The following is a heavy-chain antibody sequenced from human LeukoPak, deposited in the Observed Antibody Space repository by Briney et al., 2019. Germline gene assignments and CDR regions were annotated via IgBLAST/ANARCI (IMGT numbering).Heavy chain of an antibody. D-gene: IGHD2-2*03. Sequence: PGGSLRLSCTASGFPFGDYAMSWFRQAPGKGLEWVGFIRSKAYGGTIEYAASVKGGFTFSRDDSKSIAYLQMNSLKTEDTAVYYCTRGRMDLDYWGQGTLVTVSS. CDR1: GFPFGDYA. CDR3: TRGRMDLDY. J-gene: IGHJ4*02. V-gene: IGHV3-49*03. CDR2: IRSKAYGGTI.